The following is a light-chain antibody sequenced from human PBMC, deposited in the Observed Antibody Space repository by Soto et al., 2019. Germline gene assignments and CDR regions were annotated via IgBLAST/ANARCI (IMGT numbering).Light chain of an antibody. CDR2: KAS. CDR1: QSISSW. Sequence: DIQMTQSPSTLSASVGDRVTITCRASQSISSWLAWYQQKPGKAPKLLIYKASTLQSGVPSRFSGSGSGTEFTLAISSLQPDDSATYYCQQYNDNWRFGQGTKVEIK. CDR3: QQYNDNWR. J-gene: IGKJ1*01. V-gene: IGKV1-5*03.